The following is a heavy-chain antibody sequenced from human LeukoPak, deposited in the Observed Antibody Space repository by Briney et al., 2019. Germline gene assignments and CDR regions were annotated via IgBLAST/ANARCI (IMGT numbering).Heavy chain of an antibody. V-gene: IGHV3-9*01. D-gene: IGHD6-13*01. CDR3: AKDPVAYSSSWLNWFDP. CDR2: ISWNSGSI. Sequence: GGSLRLSCAASGFTFDDYAMHWVRQAPGKGLEWVSGISWNSGSIGYADSVEGRFTISRDNAKNSLYLQMNSLRAEDTALYYCAKDPVAYSSSWLNWFDPWGQGTLVTVSS. J-gene: IGHJ5*02. CDR1: GFTFDDYA.